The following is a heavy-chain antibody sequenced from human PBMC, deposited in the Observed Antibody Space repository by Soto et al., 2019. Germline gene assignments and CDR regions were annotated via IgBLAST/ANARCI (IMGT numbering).Heavy chain of an antibody. CDR2: ISAYNGNT. D-gene: IGHD6-6*01. Sequence: ASVKVSCKASGYTFTSYGISWVRQAPGQGLEWMGWISAYNGNTNYAQKVQGRVTMTTDTSTSTAYMELRSLRSDDTAVYYCARVVSPPSYSRSSIGFDYWGQGPLVTVS. CDR3: ARVVSPPSYSRSSIGFDY. J-gene: IGHJ4*02. CDR1: GYTFTSYG. V-gene: IGHV1-18*01.